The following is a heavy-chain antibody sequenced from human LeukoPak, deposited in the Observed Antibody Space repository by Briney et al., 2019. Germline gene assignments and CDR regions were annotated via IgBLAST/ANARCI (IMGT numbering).Heavy chain of an antibody. CDR3: AKDRDYGDHDAFDV. Sequence: GGSLRLSCTLSRFTASSNSMSWVCEAPGKGLERVAVTSYDGSQRHYAESVKGRFISSRDNSKNTLYLQMNDMRPEDPALYSCAKDRDYGDHDAFDVWGQGKMVFVSS. J-gene: IGHJ3*01. V-gene: IGHV3-30*18. CDR1: RFTASSNS. D-gene: IGHD4-17*01. CDR2: TSYDGSQR.